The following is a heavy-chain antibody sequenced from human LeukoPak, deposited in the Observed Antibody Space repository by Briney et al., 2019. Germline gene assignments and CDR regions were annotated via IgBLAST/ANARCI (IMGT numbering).Heavy chain of an antibody. D-gene: IGHD6-19*01. CDR2: IKQDGSEK. V-gene: IGHV3-7*01. Sequence: GGSLRLSCAASGFTFSSYWMSWVRQAPGKGLEWVANIKQDGSEKYYVDSVKGRFTISRDNAENSLFLQMSSLRAEDTAVYFCARGVPSGVDYFDYWGQGTLVTVSS. CDR3: ARGVPSGVDYFDY. CDR1: GFTFSSYW. J-gene: IGHJ4*02.